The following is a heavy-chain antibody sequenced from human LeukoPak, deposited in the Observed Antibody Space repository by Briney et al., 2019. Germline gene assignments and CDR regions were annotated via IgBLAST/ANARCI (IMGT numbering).Heavy chain of an antibody. CDR1: GGSFSGYY. CDR3: ARVGPPGTLDY. Sequence: SETLSLTCAVYGGSFSGYYWSWTRQPPGKGLEWIGEINHSGSTNYNPSLKSRVTISVDTSKNQFSLRLSSVTAADTAVYYCARVGPPGTLDYWGQGTLVTVSS. J-gene: IGHJ4*02. D-gene: IGHD2-2*01. V-gene: IGHV4-34*01. CDR2: INHSGST.